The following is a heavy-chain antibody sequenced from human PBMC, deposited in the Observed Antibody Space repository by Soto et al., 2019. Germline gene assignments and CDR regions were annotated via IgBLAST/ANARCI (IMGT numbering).Heavy chain of an antibody. CDR2: ISYGGSNK. CDR3: AKYMDITTCCYRLYKWFDP. Sequence: QVQLVESGGGVVQPGRSLRLSCAASGFTFSSYGMHWVRQASGKGLEWVAVISYGGSNKYYADSVKGRFTISRDNSKNTLYLQINNLRAEHTAVYYWAKYMDITTCCYRLYKWFDPWGQGPLVTVSS. D-gene: IGHD3-22*01. J-gene: IGHJ5*02. V-gene: IGHV3-30*18. CDR1: GFTFSSYG.